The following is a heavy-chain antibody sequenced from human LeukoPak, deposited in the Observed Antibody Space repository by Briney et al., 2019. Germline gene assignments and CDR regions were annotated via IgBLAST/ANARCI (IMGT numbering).Heavy chain of an antibody. Sequence: ASVKVCCKASGYTFTGYYMHWVRQAPGQGLEWMGWINPNSGGTNYAQKFQGRVTMTRDTSISTAYMELSRLRSDDTAVYYCARSPIRPYYYGMDVWGQGTTVTVSS. CDR3: ARSPIRPYYYGMDV. D-gene: IGHD5-12*01. V-gene: IGHV1-2*02. J-gene: IGHJ6*02. CDR2: INPNSGGT. CDR1: GYTFTGYY.